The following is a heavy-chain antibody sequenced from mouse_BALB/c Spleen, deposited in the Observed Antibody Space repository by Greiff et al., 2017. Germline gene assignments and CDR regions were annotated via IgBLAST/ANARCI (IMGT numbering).Heavy chain of an antibody. CDR2: ISNGGGST. CDR3: ARHADYTAAAY. CDR1: GFTFSSYT. D-gene: IGHD2-4*01. J-gene: IGHJ3*01. V-gene: IGHV5-12-2*01. Sequence: EVMLVESGGGLVQPGGSLKLSCAASGFTFSSYTMSWVRQTPEKRLEWVAYISNGGGSTYYPDTVKGRFTISRDNAKNTLYLQMSSLKSEDTAMYYCARHADYTAAAYWGQGTLVTVSA.